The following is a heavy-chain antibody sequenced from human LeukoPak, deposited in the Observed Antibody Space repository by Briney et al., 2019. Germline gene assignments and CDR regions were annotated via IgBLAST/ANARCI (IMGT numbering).Heavy chain of an antibody. CDR2: IYYSGST. CDR1: GGSISSGGYY. D-gene: IGHD1-7*01. CDR3: ARSQGTGTTGAFDI. Sequence: PSQTLSLTCTVSGGSISSGGYYWGWIRQHPGKGLEWIGYIYYSGSTYYNPSLKSRVTISVDTSKNQFSLKLSSVTAADTAVYYCARSQGTGTTGAFDIWGQGTMVTVSS. V-gene: IGHV4-31*03. J-gene: IGHJ3*02.